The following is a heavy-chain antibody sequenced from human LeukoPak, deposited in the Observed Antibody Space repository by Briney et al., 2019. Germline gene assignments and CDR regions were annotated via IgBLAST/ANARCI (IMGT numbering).Heavy chain of an antibody. CDR3: AKVKGWWPTTSADY. V-gene: IGHV3-23*01. CDR2: ITFSGSST. CDR1: GFTFSSNA. D-gene: IGHD2-15*01. J-gene: IGHJ4*02. Sequence: PGGSLRLSCVASGFTFSSNAMSWVRQAPGMGPDWVSSITFSGSSTDYADSVKGRFTISRDNSKNTLYLQMSSLRVEDTAVYYCAKVKGWWPTTSADYWGQGTLVTVSS.